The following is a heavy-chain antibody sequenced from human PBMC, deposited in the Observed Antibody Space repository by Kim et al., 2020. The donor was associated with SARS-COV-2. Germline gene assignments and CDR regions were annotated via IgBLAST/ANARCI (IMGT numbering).Heavy chain of an antibody. V-gene: IGHV4-34*01. D-gene: IGHD6-13*01. Sequence: RVTISVDTSKNQFSLKLSSVTAADTAVYYCARVYGEAEDSSSWYLSYFDYWGQGTLVTVSS. J-gene: IGHJ4*02. CDR3: ARVYGEAEDSSSWYLSYFDY.